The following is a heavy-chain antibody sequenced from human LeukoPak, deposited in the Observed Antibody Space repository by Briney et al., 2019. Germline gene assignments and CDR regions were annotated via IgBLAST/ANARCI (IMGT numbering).Heavy chain of an antibody. J-gene: IGHJ4*02. CDR2: IKQDGSER. V-gene: IGHV3-7*01. CDR3: ASASPAGDY. Sequence: QAGGSLRLSCAASGFTFSRFWMSWVRQAPGKGLEWVVNIKQDGSERYYVDSVKGRFTISRDNAKNSLHLQMNSLRAEDTAMYYCASASPAGDYWGQGALVTVSS. CDR1: GFTFSRFW. D-gene: IGHD2-2*01.